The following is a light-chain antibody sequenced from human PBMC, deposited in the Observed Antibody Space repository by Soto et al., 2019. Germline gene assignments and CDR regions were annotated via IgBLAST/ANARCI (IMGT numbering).Light chain of an antibody. J-gene: IGKJ4*01. Sequence: EIVMTQSPATLSVSPGERATLSCRASQSVSSNLAWYQQKPGQAPRLLIYGASNRATGIPARFSGSGSVTEFTLTISSLQSEDFAVYYCQQYNNWPPLTFGGGTKVEIK. CDR1: QSVSSN. CDR2: GAS. V-gene: IGKV3-15*01. CDR3: QQYNNWPPLT.